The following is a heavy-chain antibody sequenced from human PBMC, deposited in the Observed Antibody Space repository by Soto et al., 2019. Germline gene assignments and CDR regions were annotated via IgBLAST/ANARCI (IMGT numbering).Heavy chain of an antibody. CDR2: IYYRGTT. CDR3: TRVATAVPS. V-gene: IGHV4-59*12. D-gene: IGHD5-18*01. J-gene: IGHJ5*02. Sequence: SETLSLTCYVSNGSLNFCYWSWIRQPPGKELEWIGNIYYRGTTNYNPSLQGRVTMSIDTSKNQFSLMLTSVTAADTAVYYCTRVATAVPSWGRGVLVTVSS. CDR1: NGSLNFCY.